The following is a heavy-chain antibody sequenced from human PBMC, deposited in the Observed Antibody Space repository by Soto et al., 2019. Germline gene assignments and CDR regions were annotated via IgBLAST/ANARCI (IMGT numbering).Heavy chain of an antibody. Sequence: QVDLVQSGAEVKKPGSSVKVSCKAAGGTFSTYTLIWVRQAPGQGLEWMGRIIPMLTVTNSAQKFQGRVTLTADNSTNTAFMELTSLRSDDTAVYYCSIGSWSAETYDVWGQGTMVTVSS. J-gene: IGHJ3*01. CDR2: IIPMLTVT. D-gene: IGHD2-2*01. V-gene: IGHV1-69*02. CDR1: GGTFSTYT. CDR3: SIGSWSAETYDV.